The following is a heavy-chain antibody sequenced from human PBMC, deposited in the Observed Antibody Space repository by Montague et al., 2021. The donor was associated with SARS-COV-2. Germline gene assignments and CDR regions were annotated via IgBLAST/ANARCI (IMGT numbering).Heavy chain of an antibody. CDR2: IYHGGST. J-gene: IGHJ4*02. CDR1: GDSISSSNW. V-gene: IGHV4-4*02. Sequence: SETQSLTCAVSGDSISSSNWWSWVRQPPGKGLEWIGEIYHGGSTNYNPSLKSRVTMSIDESRNQFSLSLSSLTAADTAVYYCARLDGLGYWGQGTLVAVSS. D-gene: IGHD3/OR15-3a*01. CDR3: ARLDGLGY.